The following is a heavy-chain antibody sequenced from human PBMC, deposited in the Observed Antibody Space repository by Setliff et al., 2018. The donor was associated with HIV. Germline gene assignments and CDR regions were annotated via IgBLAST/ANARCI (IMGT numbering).Heavy chain of an antibody. CDR1: GFTFSDYW. CDR2: IKEDGSEK. Sequence: LRLSCAASGFTFSDYWMTWVRQAPGKGLEWVANIKEDGSEKNYVDSVKGRFTISRDNAKNSLFLQMNSLRVEDTAVYYCARGHYSSSSGWGQGTLVTVSS. V-gene: IGHV3-7*03. CDR3: ARGHYSSSSG. J-gene: IGHJ4*02. D-gene: IGHD6-6*01.